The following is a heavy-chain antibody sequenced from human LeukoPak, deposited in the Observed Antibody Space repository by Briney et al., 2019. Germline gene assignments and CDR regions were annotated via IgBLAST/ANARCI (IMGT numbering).Heavy chain of an antibody. Sequence: QAGGSLRLSCAASRFTFDDYAMHWVRQAPGKGLEWVSGISWNSGSIGYADSVKGRFTISRDNAKNSLYLQMNSLRAEDTALYYCAKDRAAAGTNWFDPWGQGTLVTVSS. D-gene: IGHD6-13*01. CDR3: AKDRAAAGTNWFDP. J-gene: IGHJ5*02. CDR1: RFTFDDYA. V-gene: IGHV3-9*01. CDR2: ISWNSGSI.